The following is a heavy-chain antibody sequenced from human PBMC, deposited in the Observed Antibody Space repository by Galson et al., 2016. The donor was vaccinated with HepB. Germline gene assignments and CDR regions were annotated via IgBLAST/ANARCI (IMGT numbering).Heavy chain of an antibody. D-gene: IGHD4-23*01. CDR3: ARETNSAWFFDL. V-gene: IGHV3-48*01. CDR1: GFTFSSYS. CDR2: ISSSSRTI. J-gene: IGHJ2*01. Sequence: SLRLSCAASGFTFSSYSMNWVRQAPGKGLAWVSYISSSSRTIYYADSVKGRFTISRDNAKNSLYLQMNGLRAEDTAVYYCARETNSAWFFDLCGRGTLVTVSS.